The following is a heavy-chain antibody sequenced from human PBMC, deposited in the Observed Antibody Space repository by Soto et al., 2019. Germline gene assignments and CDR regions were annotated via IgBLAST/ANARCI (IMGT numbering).Heavy chain of an antibody. CDR3: AGHAPSCGITFDL. CDR2: IYSGGAT. V-gene: IGHV4-39*01. D-gene: IGHD2-21*01. CDR1: GGSISGSISY. Sequence: QLQLQESGPRLVKPSETLSLTCTVSGGSISGSISYWGWIRQPAGKGLEWIGSIYSGGATSYSPSLKTRVHLSVDTTKSQFYLNLSAATAADTAVFFCAGHAPSCGITFDLWGQGALV. J-gene: IGHJ4*02.